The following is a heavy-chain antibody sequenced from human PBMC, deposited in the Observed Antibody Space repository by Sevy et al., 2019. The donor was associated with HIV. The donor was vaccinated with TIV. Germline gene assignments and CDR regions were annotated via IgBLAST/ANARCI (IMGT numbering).Heavy chain of an antibody. CDR3: ANSDIVVVPAAITPYYYYGMDV. J-gene: IGHJ6*02. Sequence: GGSLRLSCAASGFTFSSYGMHWVRQAPGKGLEWVAVISYDGSNKYYADSVKGRFTISRVNSKNALYLQRNSLRAEDTAVYYCANSDIVVVPAAITPYYYYGMDVWGQGTTVTVSS. CDR1: GFTFSSYG. CDR2: ISYDGSNK. V-gene: IGHV3-30*18. D-gene: IGHD2-2*02.